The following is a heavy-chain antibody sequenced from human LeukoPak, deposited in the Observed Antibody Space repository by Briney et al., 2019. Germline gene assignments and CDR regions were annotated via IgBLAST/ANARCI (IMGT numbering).Heavy chain of an antibody. J-gene: IGHJ5*02. CDR1: GGSISGYY. CDR3: ARHRRFDP. Sequence: SETLSLTCTVSGGSISGYYWNWIRQPPGRGLEWIGYIYTSGSASYNPSLKSRVTISVDTSKNQFSLKLSSVTAADTAVYYCARHRRFDPWGQGALVTVSS. CDR2: IYTSGSA. V-gene: IGHV4-4*09.